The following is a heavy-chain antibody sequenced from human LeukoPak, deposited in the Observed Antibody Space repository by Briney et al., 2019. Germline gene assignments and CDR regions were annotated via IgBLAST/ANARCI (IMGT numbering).Heavy chain of an antibody. Sequence: SETLSLTCNVSGGSFSSYYWTWIRQPPGKGLEWIGNVYYSGSTNYKSSLKSRVTISVDTSKNQFSLKLSSVTAADTAVYYCATLVRITGTTGGDAFDIWGQGTMVTVSS. CDR1: GGSFSSYY. CDR2: VYYSGST. V-gene: IGHV4-59*08. D-gene: IGHD1-20*01. CDR3: ATLVRITGTTGGDAFDI. J-gene: IGHJ3*02.